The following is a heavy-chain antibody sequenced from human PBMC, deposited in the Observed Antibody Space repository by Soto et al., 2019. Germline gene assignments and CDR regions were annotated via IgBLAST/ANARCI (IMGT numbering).Heavy chain of an antibody. CDR3: AKGVNSYGMDV. V-gene: IGHV3-30*02. CDR1: GFTFSSSW. Sequence: GGSLRLSCAASGFTFSSSWMHWVCQAPEKGQEWVADIKCDGSEKYYANSVKGRFTISRDNSKNTLYLQMGSLRTEDMAVYYCAKGVNSYGMDVWGQGTTVTVSS. D-gene: IGHD1-20*01. J-gene: IGHJ6*02. CDR2: IKCDGSEK.